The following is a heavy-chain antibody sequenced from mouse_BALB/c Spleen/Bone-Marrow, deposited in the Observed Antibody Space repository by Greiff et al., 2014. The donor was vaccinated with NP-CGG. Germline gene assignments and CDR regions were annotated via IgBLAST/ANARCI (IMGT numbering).Heavy chain of an antibody. J-gene: IGHJ1*01. CDR3: ARVYLWYFNV. CDR2: IWAGGST. CDR1: GFSLTSYG. D-gene: IGHD2-3*01. Sequence: QVQLKESGPGLVAPSQSLSITCTVSGFSLTSYGVHWVRQPPGKGLEWLGVIWAGGSTNYNSALMSRLSISKDNSKSQVFLKMNSLQTNDTAMYYCARVYLWYFNVWGAGTTVTVSS. V-gene: IGHV2-9*02.